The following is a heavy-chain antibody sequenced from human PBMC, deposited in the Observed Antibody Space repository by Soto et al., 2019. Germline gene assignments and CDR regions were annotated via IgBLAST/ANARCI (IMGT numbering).Heavy chain of an antibody. CDR1: GASMSEYF. CDR2: IYYLGST. V-gene: IGHV4-59*01. CDR3: ARDGYDGSGSPYPAF. D-gene: IGHD3-10*01. J-gene: IGHJ4*02. Sequence: KTSETLSLTCTVSGASMSEYFWSWIRQSPGKGLEWIGYIYYLGSTDYNPSLKSRVTISVDTSKRQFSLRLTSVTAADTAVYYCARDGYDGSGSPYPAFWGLGTQVTVSS.